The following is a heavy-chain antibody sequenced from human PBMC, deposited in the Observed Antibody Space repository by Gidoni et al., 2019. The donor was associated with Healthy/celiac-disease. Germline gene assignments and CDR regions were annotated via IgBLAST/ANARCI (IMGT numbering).Heavy chain of an antibody. J-gene: IGHJ5*02. Sequence: QVQLVESGGCVVQPGRSLRLSCAASGFTFSSFAMPWVRQAPGKGLEWVAVISYDGSNKYYADSVKGRFTISRDNSKNTLYLQMNSLRAEDTAVYYCARGNLGYGSGGSCSFDWFDPWGQGTLVTVSS. CDR1: GFTFSSFA. CDR3: ARGNLGYGSGGSCSFDWFDP. CDR2: ISYDGSNK. D-gene: IGHD2-15*01. V-gene: IGHV3-30*04.